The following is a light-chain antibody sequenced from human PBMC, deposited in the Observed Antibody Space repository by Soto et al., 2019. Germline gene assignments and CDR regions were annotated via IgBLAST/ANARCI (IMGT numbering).Light chain of an antibody. CDR3: QQYGSSPRT. Sequence: EMVMTQSTPTLPVSPGEGATLSCRASQSVSSYLAWYQQKPGQAPRLLIYGASSRATGIPDRFSGSGSGTDFTLTISRLEPEDFAVYYCQQYGSSPRTFGQGTKVDIK. CDR2: GAS. J-gene: IGKJ1*01. CDR1: QSVSSY. V-gene: IGKV3-20*01.